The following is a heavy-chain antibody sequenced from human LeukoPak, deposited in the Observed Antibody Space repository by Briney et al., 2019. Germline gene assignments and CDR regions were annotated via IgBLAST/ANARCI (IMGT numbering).Heavy chain of an antibody. J-gene: IGHJ3*02. Sequence: SQTLSLTCTVSGGSISSGDYYWSWIRQPPGTGLEWIGYIYYSGSTNYNPSLKSRVTISVDTSKNQFSLKLSSVTAADTAVYYCARAKGTYSSSWSSDAFDIWGQGTMVTVSS. CDR3: ARAKGTYSSSWSSDAFDI. CDR2: IYYSGST. CDR1: GGSISSGDYY. D-gene: IGHD6-13*01. V-gene: IGHV4-61*08.